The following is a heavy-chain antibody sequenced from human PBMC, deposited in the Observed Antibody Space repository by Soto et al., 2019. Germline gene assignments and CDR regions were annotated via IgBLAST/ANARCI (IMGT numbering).Heavy chain of an antibody. D-gene: IGHD1-1*01. CDR2: MYYSGGN. J-gene: IGHJ4*02. V-gene: IGHV4-31*03. CDR1: GGSISTRSSY. CDR3: ARTTSGRGRYYFDF. Sequence: SETLSLTCTVSGGSISTRSSYWGWIRQPPGKGLEWIGYMYYSGGNYYNPSLRSRITISVDPSKNQFSLKLSSVTAADTAVYYCARTTSGRGRYYFDFWGQGTPVTVSS.